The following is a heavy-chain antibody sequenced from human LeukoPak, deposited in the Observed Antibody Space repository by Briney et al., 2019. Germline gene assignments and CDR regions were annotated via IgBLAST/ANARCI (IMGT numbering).Heavy chain of an antibody. J-gene: IGHJ4*02. CDR3: ARDTVAGNGWYFDY. CDR1: GYSLSSGYS. CDR2: IYHSGGT. V-gene: IGHV4-38-2*02. D-gene: IGHD4-23*01. Sequence: SETLSLTCTVSGYSLSSGYSWGWIRQPPGKGLEWIGSIYHSGGTYYNPSLKSRITISVDTSKNRFSLKLISVTAADTAVYYCARDTVAGNGWYFDYWGQGTLVTVAS.